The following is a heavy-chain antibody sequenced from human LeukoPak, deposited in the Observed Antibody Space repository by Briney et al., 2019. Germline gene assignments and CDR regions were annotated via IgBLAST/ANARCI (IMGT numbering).Heavy chain of an antibody. V-gene: IGHV3-30*18. CDR3: AKDRDGSGNNWFDP. D-gene: IGHD3-10*01. CDR2: ISYDGSNK. CDR1: GFTFSSYG. J-gene: IGHJ5*02. Sequence: GGSLRLSCAASGFTFSSYGMHWVRQAPGKGLEWVAVISYDGSNKYYADSVKGRFTISRDNSKNTLYLQMNSPRAEDTAVYYCAKDRDGSGNNWFDPWGQGTLVTVSS.